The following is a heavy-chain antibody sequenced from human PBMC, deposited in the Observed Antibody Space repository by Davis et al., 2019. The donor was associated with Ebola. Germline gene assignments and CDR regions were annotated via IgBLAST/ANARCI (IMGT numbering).Heavy chain of an antibody. D-gene: IGHD6-19*01. J-gene: IGHJ4*02. CDR2: IIPIFGTA. Sequence: SSVPVSFLASVGTFLSYAIRSVRQAPGQELHWMGGIIPIFGTAHYAQHFQVRVTITADKSLSTAYMELSSLGSEDTAVYYCAREGKSGWYGLISCDYWGQGTLVTVSS. CDR1: VGTFLSYA. V-gene: IGHV1-69*06. CDR3: AREGKSGWYGLISCDY.